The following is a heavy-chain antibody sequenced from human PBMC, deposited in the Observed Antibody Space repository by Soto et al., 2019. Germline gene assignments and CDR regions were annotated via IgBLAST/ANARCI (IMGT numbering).Heavy chain of an antibody. CDR3: ATPYYFNH. CDR1: GFMFSAYP. Sequence: QRLSCAASGFMFSAYPMNWVRQAPGKGLEWLSSISDDSSYIDYADSLRGRFTVSRDNARNSLYLQIDSLGVEDTAVYYCATPYYFNHWGPGTLVTVSS. CDR2: ISDDSSYI. D-gene: IGHD3-16*01. V-gene: IGHV3-21*06. J-gene: IGHJ1*01.